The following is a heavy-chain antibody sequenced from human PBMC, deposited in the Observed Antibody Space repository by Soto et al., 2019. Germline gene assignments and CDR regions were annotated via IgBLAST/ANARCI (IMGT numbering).Heavy chain of an antibody. Sequence: EVQLVESGGGLVQXXXXXKLSCAAXGFTFSGSAMHWVRQASGKGLEWVGRIRSKANSYATAYAASVKGRFTISRDDSKNTAYLQMNSLKTEDTAVYYCTRHLGTMVRGEPDVWGQGTTVTVSS. D-gene: IGHD3-10*01. J-gene: IGHJ6*02. CDR2: IRSKANSYAT. CDR1: GFTFSGSA. V-gene: IGHV3-73*02. CDR3: TRHLGTMVRGEPDV.